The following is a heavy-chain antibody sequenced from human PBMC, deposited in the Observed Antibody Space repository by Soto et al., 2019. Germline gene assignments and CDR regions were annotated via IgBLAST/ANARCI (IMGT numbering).Heavy chain of an antibody. J-gene: IGHJ4*02. CDR2: IIPIFGTA. CDR3: ARNQWGSVWQQLAEFDY. D-gene: IGHD6-13*01. Sequence: QVQLVQSGAEVKKPGSSVKVSCKASGGTFSSYAISWVRQAPGQGLEWMGGIIPIFGTANYAQKFQGRVTITADESTSTAYMELSSLRSEATAVYYCARNQWGSVWQQLAEFDYWGQGTLVTVSS. V-gene: IGHV1-69*01. CDR1: GGTFSSYA.